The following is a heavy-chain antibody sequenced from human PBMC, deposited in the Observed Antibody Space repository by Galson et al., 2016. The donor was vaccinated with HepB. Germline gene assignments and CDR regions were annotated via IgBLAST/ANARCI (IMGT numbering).Heavy chain of an antibody. J-gene: IGHJ6*01. CDR1: GYTFSGSY. CDR3: ARVRTYGSGTRALHYGMDV. V-gene: IGHV1-2*06. Sequence: SVKVSCKASGYTFSGSYMHWVRRAPGQGLEWMGRINPNSGGTNYAQKSQGRVTMTRDTSISTAYLELSRLRFDDTAVYYCARVRTYGSGTRALHYGMDVWGQGTTVTVSS. CDR2: INPNSGGT. D-gene: IGHD3-10*01.